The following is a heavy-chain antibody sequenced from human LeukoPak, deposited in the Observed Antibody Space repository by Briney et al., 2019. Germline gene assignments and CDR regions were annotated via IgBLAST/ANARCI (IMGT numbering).Heavy chain of an antibody. Sequence: GGSLRLSCEVSGLTFSSYWMYWVRQVPGKGLVWVSRLNGYGDYTDYEDSVKGRFTISRDNSKNTLDMQMNSLRAEDTAVYYCARGSCTGDNCRPYYYYGMDVWGQGTTVTVSS. CDR2: LNGYGDYT. CDR3: ARGSCTGDNCRPYYYYGMDV. V-gene: IGHV3-74*01. D-gene: IGHD2-8*02. CDR1: GLTFSSYW. J-gene: IGHJ6*02.